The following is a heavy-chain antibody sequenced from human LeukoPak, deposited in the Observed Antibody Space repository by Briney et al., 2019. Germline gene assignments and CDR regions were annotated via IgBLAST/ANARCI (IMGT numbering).Heavy chain of an antibody. J-gene: IGHJ4*02. CDR1: GFTFSSYA. CDR2: ISYDGSNN. D-gene: IGHD2-21*02. V-gene: IGHV3-30*04. Sequence: GGSLRLSCAASGFTFSSYAMQWVRQAPGQGLEWVAVISYDGSNNYYRDSVKGRFTISRDNSKNTLYLQMNSLRAEDTAVYYCARDSGDWDFDYWGQGTLVTVSS. CDR3: ARDSGDWDFDY.